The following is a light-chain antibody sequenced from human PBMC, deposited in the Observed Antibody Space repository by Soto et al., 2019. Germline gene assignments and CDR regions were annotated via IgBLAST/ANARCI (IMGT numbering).Light chain of an antibody. J-gene: IGKJ1*01. CDR1: QSISYY. V-gene: IGKV1-39*01. Sequence: DIQMTQSPSSLSASVGDRVTITCRASQSISYYLNWYQQKQGRAPRLLIYSTSTLQSGVPSKFSGSVSGTDFTLTISSLQPEDFATYYCQQSYSTPWTFGQGTKVDIK. CDR2: STS. CDR3: QQSYSTPWT.